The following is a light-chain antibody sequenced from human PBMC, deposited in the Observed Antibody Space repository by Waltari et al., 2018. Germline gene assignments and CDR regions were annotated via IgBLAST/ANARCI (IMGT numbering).Light chain of an antibody. J-gene: IGLJ1*01. CDR2: RNN. CDR3: ASWDDSHYV. Sequence: QSVLTQPPSASGTPGQRVGISCSGSSSNLGSNYLYWYQQLPGTAPTLLIYRNNHRPSGVPDRFSAYKYGTSASLAISGLRSEDEAVYYCASWDDSHYVFGTGTKVTVL. V-gene: IGLV1-47*01. CDR1: SSNLGSNY.